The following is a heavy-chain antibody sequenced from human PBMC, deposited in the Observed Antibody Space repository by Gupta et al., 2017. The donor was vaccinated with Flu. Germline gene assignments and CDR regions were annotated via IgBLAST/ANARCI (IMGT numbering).Heavy chain of an antibody. D-gene: IGHD6-19*01. CDR3: ARGLGSSGWYGFGY. CDR2: IYTSGST. CDR1: GGSISSGSYY. J-gene: IGHJ4*02. V-gene: IGHV4-61*02. Sequence: QVQLQESGPGLVKPSQTLSLTCTVSGGSISSGSYYWSWIRQPAGKGLEWIGRIYTSGSTNYNPSLKSRVTISVDTSKNQFSLKLSSVTAADTAVYYCARGLGSSGWYGFGYWGQGTLVTVSS.